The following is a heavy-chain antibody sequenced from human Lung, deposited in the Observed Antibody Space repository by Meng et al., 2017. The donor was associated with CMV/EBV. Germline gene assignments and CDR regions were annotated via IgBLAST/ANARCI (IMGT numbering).Heavy chain of an antibody. V-gene: IGHV4-30-4*01. CDR2: TYSTRGI. Sequence: LXXTVSGDSVGSGAYYWSWIRQPPGKGLEWIGYTYSTRGIFYNPPLKSRLIISLDTSKNQFSLQLKSVTAADAAVYYCARMVTGGYYFDYWGQGSLVTFSS. CDR3: ARMVTGGYYFDY. CDR1: GDSVGSGAYY. D-gene: IGHD2-21*02. J-gene: IGHJ4*01.